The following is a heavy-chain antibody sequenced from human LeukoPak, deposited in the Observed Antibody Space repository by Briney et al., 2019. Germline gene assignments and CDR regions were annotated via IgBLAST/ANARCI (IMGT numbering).Heavy chain of an antibody. CDR2: IYYSGST. V-gene: IGHV4-31*03. J-gene: IGHJ4*02. Sequence: SETLSLTCTVSGGSISSGGYYWSWIRQHPGKGLEWIGYIYYSGSTYYNPSLKSRVTISVDTSKNQFSLKLSSVTAADTAVYYCARRSGAHFDYRGQGTLVTVSS. CDR1: GGSISSGGYY. CDR3: ARRSGAHFDY.